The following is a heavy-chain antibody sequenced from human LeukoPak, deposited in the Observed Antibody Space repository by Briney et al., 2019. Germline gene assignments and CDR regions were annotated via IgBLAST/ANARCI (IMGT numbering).Heavy chain of an antibody. CDR1: GYTFTSYY. Sequence: ASVKVSCKASGYTFTSYYMHWVRQAPGQGLEWMGIINPSGGSTSYAQKFQGRVTMTRDTSTSTVYMELSSLRSEDTAVYYCARDLWFRELYGDNWFDPWGQGTLVTVSS. J-gene: IGHJ5*02. CDR3: ARDLWFRELYGDNWFDP. CDR2: INPSGGST. D-gene: IGHD3-10*01. V-gene: IGHV1-46*01.